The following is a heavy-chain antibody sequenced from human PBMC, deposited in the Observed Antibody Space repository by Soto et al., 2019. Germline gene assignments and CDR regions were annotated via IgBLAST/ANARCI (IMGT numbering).Heavy chain of an antibody. CDR2: IGTAGDT. CDR1: GFTFSSYD. Sequence: GESLKISCAASGFTFSSYDVHWVRQATGKGLEWVSAIGTAGDTYYPGSVKGRFTFSRENAKNSLYLQMNSLRAGDTAVYYCARGSYCSGGSCYPLSGLRFDPWGQGTLVTVSS. V-gene: IGHV3-13*01. D-gene: IGHD2-15*01. J-gene: IGHJ5*02. CDR3: ARGSYCSGGSCYPLSGLRFDP.